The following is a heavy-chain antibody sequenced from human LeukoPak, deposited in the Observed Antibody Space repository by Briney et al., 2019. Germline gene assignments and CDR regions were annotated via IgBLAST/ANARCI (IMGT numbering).Heavy chain of an antibody. CDR1: GYTFTSNY. V-gene: IGHV1-46*01. CDR2: VYPRDGST. J-gene: IGHJ4*02. CDR3: ARNKEGFDY. Sequence: ASVKVSCKASGYTFTSNYIHWVRQAPGQGLEWMGMVYPRDGSTSYAQKFQGRVTVTRDTSTSTVHMELSGLRSEDTAVYYCARNKEGFDYWGQGTLVTVSS.